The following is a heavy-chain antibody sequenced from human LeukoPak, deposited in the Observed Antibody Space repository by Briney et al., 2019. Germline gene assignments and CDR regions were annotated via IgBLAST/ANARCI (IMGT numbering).Heavy chain of an antibody. J-gene: IGHJ4*02. CDR3: ARDPPRGLIVVVRPFGY. CDR1: GYTFTSYY. Sequence: ASVKVSCKASGYTFTSYYMHWVRQAPGQGLEWMGIINPSGGGTSYAQKFQGRVTMTRDTSTSTVYMELSSLRSEDTAVYYCARDPPRGLIVVVRPFGYWGQGTLVTVSS. V-gene: IGHV1-46*01. CDR2: INPSGGGT. D-gene: IGHD3-22*01.